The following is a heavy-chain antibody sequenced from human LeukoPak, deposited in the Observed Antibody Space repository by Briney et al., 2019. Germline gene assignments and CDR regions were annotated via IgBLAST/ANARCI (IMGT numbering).Heavy chain of an antibody. CDR1: GGSISSYY. Sequence: PSETLSLTCTVSGGSISSYYWSWIRQPPGKGLEWIGYIYYSGSTNYNPSLKSRVTISVDTSKNQFSLKLSSVTAADTAVYYCARHAELLWFGELFPVSSYFDYWGQGNLVTVSS. J-gene: IGHJ4*02. V-gene: IGHV4-59*08. CDR3: ARHAELLWFGELFPVSSYFDY. D-gene: IGHD3-10*01. CDR2: IYYSGST.